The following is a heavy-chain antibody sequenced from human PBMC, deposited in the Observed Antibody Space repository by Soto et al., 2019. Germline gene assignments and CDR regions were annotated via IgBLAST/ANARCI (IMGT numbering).Heavy chain of an antibody. CDR3: TRGWGYFDY. D-gene: IGHD7-27*01. V-gene: IGHV4-59*01. Sequence: SETLSLTCTVSGDSITSYHWTWIRQPPGKGLEWIGYIQYSGNTNYNPSLKSRITMSLDTSKKQFSLKLSSVTAADTAVYYCTRGWGYFDYWGQGTVVTVSS. CDR2: IQYSGNT. CDR1: GDSITSYH. J-gene: IGHJ4*02.